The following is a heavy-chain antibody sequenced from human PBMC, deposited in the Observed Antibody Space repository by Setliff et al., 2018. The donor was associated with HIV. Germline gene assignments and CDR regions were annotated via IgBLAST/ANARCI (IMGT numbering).Heavy chain of an antibody. CDR3: ASLTTDRFLEWLFVY. Sequence: SETLSLTCAVYGGSFSGYYWSWIRQTPGGGLEWIGSVYYRGRTYYNPSLKSRVTISVDTSKNQFSLKLSSVTAADTAVYYCASLTTDRFLEWLFVYWGQGTLVTVSS. D-gene: IGHD3-3*01. J-gene: IGHJ4*02. CDR1: GGSFSGYY. V-gene: IGHV4-34*01. CDR2: VYYRGRT.